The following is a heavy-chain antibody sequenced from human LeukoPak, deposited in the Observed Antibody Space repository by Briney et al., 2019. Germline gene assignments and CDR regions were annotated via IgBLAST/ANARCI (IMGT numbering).Heavy chain of an antibody. CDR3: ARFTVDTAMLYYFDY. D-gene: IGHD5-18*01. Sequence: SQTLSLTCTVSGGSISSGGYYWSWIRQHPGKGLEWIGYIYYSGSTYYNPSLKSRVTISVDTSKNQFSLKLSSVTAADTAVYYCARFTVDTAMLYYFDYWGQGALVTVSS. J-gene: IGHJ4*02. V-gene: IGHV4-31*03. CDR2: IYYSGST. CDR1: GGSISSGGYY.